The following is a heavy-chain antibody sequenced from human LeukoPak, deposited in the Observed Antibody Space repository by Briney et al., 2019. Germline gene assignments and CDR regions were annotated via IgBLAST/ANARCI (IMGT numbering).Heavy chain of an antibody. CDR3: ARETTVSYYYYYMDV. Sequence: GGSLRLSCAASGFTFSSYEMNWVHQAPGKGLEWVSYISSSGSTIYYADSVKGRFTISRDNAKNSLYLQMNSLRAEDTAVYYCARETTVSYYYYYMDVRGKGTTVTI. CDR1: GFTFSSYE. V-gene: IGHV3-48*03. J-gene: IGHJ6*03. CDR2: ISSSGSTI. D-gene: IGHD4-17*01.